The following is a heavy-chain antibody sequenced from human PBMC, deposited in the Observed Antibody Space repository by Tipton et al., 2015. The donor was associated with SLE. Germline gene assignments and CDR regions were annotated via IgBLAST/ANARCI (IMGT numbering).Heavy chain of an antibody. CDR2: INHSGST. Sequence: GLVKPSETLSLTCAVYGGPFSGYYWSWIRQPPGKGLEWIGEINHSGSTNYNPSLKSRVTISVDTSKNQFSLKLSSVTAADTAVYYCASLRTEYYYGSRADYWGQGTLVTVSS. CDR3: ASLRTEYYYGSRADY. CDR1: GGPFSGYY. V-gene: IGHV4-34*01. J-gene: IGHJ4*02. D-gene: IGHD3-10*01.